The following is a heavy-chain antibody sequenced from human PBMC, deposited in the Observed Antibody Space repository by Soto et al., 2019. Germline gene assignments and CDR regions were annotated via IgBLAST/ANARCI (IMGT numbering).Heavy chain of an antibody. J-gene: IGHJ1*01. CDR3: ARDAGESGSYSKYFPH. D-gene: IGHD1-26*01. CDR2: VSSDGTNK. CDR1: GFTFSSYG. V-gene: IGHV3-30*03. Sequence: GGSLRLSCTASGFTFSSYGMHWVRQAPGKGLEWVAVVSSDGTNKYYADSVKGRFTISRDNSKNTMNLLMNSLTTEDTAVYYCARDAGESGSYSKYFPHWGQGTLVTVSS.